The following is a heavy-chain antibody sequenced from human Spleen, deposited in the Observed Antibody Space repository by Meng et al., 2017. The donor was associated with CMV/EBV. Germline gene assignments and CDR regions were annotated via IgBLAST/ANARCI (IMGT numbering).Heavy chain of an antibody. CDR3: GNILGNCNRANCLDDAFEN. J-gene: IGHJ3*02. CDR2: IIPSLGIT. V-gene: IGHV1-69*10. CDR1: GGSFDKYV. Sequence: SVKVSCKASGGSFDKYVISWVRQAPGQGPEWMGGIIPSLGITDFAQKFQGRVTITADKSTSTVDMELSSLRSEDTAVYYCGNILGNCNRANCLDDAFENWGQRTMVTVSS. D-gene: IGHD2/OR15-2a*01.